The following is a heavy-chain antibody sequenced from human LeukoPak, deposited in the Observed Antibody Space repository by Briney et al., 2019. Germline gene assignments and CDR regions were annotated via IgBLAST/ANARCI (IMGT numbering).Heavy chain of an antibody. CDR1: GFTFSSYW. CDR3: ARDRRLWNMDV. V-gene: IGHV3-74*01. CDR2: INSDGSTT. Sequence: GGSLRLSCAASGFTFSSYWMHWVRQAPGKGLVWASRINSDGSTTTYADSVKGRFTISRDNAMNTLYLQMNSLRAEDTAVYYCARDRRLWNMDVWGTGTTVTISS. J-gene: IGHJ6*03. D-gene: IGHD4/OR15-4a*01.